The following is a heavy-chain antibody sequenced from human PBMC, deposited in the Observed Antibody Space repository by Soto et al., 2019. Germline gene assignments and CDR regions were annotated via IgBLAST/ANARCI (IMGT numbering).Heavy chain of an antibody. CDR2: TYHTGST. J-gene: IGHJ4*02. CDR1: GGSISIGVYY. Sequence: QVQLQESGPGLVKPSQTLSLTCTVSGGSISIGVYYWNWIRQHPGKDLEWIGYTYHTGSTYYNPSLESRVTISVDPAKNQFSLKLSSVTAADAAVYYCARIGNPDASLYFDYWGQGALVTVSS. CDR3: ARIGNPDASLYFDY. V-gene: IGHV4-31*03.